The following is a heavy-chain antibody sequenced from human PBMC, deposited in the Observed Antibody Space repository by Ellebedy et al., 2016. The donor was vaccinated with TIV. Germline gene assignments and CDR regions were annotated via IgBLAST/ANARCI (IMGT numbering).Heavy chain of an antibody. V-gene: IGHV4-39*01. J-gene: IGHJ4*02. CDR3: ARTDPWQPIDD. CDR2: VYYSGSP. Sequence: MPSETLSLTCTVSGGSVSTDNYHWGWIRQPPGKGLEYIGSVYYSGSPYYSPSFKSRVTLSADTSKNQFSLNLRTATAADTAVYYCARTDPWQPIDDWGQGILVSVSS. D-gene: IGHD2-21*02. CDR1: GGSVSTDNYH.